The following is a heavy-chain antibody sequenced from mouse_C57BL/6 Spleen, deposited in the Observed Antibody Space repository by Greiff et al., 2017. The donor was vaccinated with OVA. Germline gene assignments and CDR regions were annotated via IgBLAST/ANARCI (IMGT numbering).Heavy chain of an antibody. J-gene: IGHJ3*01. Sequence: QVQLQQSGPELVKPGASVKLSCKASGYTFTSYDINWVKQRPGQGLEWIGWIYPRDGSTKYNEKFKGKATLTVDTSSSTAYMELHSLTSEDSAVYFCAREIYDGYYGRFAYWGQGTLVTVSA. D-gene: IGHD2-3*01. CDR2: IYPRDGST. CDR1: GYTFTSYD. CDR3: AREIYDGYYGRFAY. V-gene: IGHV1-85*01.